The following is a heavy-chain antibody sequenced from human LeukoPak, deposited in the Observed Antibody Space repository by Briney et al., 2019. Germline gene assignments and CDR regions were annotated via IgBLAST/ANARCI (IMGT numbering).Heavy chain of an antibody. CDR1: GFTFSSYA. CDR3: AKGLGGSGPEDY. D-gene: IGHD3-10*01. V-gene: IGHV3-23*01. CDR2: ISGSGGST. J-gene: IGHJ4*02. Sequence: GGTLRLSCGASGFTFSSYAMSWVRQAPGKGLEWVSAISGSGGSTYYADSVKGRFTISRDNSKNTLYLQMNSLRAEDTAVYYCAKGLGGSGPEDYWGQGTLVTVSS.